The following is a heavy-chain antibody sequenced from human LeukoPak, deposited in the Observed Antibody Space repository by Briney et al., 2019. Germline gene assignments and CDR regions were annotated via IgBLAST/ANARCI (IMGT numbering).Heavy chain of an antibody. D-gene: IGHD3-22*01. CDR1: GGTFSSYA. J-gene: IGHJ4*02. CDR3: ARDLVTMIDMYYFDY. Sequence: SVKVSCKASGGTFSSYAISWVRQAPGQGLEWMGRIIPIFGTANYAQKFQGRVTITTDESTSTAYMELSRLRSDDTAVYYCARDLVTMIDMYYFDYWGQGTLVTVSS. V-gene: IGHV1-69*05. CDR2: IIPIFGTA.